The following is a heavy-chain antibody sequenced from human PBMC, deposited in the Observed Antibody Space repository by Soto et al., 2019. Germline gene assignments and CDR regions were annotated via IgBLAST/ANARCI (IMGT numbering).Heavy chain of an antibody. CDR2: IYYSGST. CDR3: ARVGGINWFAP. J-gene: IGHJ5*02. CDR1: GGSISSYY. D-gene: IGHD1-20*01. V-gene: IGHV4-59*12. Sequence: SETLSLTCTVSGGSISSYYWSWIRQPPGKGLEWIGYIYYSGSTNYNPSLKSRVTISVDTSKNQFSLKLSSVTAADTAVYYCARVGGINWFAPWGQGTLVTVSS.